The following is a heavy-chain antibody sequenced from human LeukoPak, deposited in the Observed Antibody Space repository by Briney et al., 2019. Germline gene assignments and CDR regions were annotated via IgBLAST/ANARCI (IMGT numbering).Heavy chain of an antibody. CDR1: GDSISSGGYY. CDR3: ARTYMTSARFDP. Sequence: SETLSLTCTVSGDSISSGGYYWSWIRQHPGKGLEWIGYIHYSGSTYYNPSLKSRVTISVDTSKNQFSLKLRYVTAADTAVYYCARTYMTSARFDPWGQGTLVTVSS. V-gene: IGHV4-31*03. D-gene: IGHD2-21*02. CDR2: IHYSGST. J-gene: IGHJ5*02.